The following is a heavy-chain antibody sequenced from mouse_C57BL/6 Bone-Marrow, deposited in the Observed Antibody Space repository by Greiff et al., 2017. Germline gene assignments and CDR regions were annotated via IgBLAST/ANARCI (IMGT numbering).Heavy chain of an antibody. CDR2: IYPRSGNT. Sequence: VKLVESGAELARPGASVKLSCKASGYTFTSYGISWVKQRTGKGLEWIGEIYPRSGNTYYNEKFKGKATLTADKSSSTAYMEIRSLTSEDSAVYFCAISYYGNYGAYWGQGTLVTVSA. CDR3: AISYYGNYGAY. CDR1: GYTFTSYG. D-gene: IGHD2-1*01. J-gene: IGHJ3*01. V-gene: IGHV1-81*01.